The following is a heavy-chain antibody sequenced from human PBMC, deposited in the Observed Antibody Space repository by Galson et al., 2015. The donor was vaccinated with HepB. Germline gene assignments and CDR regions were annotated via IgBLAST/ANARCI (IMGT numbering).Heavy chain of an antibody. CDR3: SRDTYGPGDY. Sequence: SLRLSCAASGFSVRSYWMHWVRQVPGEGLVWVSRINEDGSRINYADSVKGRFTIYKDNAKNTLYLQMNSLRTEDTAVYYCSRDTYGPGDYWGQGTLVTVSS. J-gene: IGHJ4*02. V-gene: IGHV3-74*01. CDR2: INEDGSRI. D-gene: IGHD4-17*01. CDR1: GFSVRSYW.